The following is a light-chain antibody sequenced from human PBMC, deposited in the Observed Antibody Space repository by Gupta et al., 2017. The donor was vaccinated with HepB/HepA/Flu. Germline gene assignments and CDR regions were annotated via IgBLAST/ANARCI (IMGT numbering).Light chain of an antibody. J-gene: IGKJ2*01. V-gene: IGKV3-20*01. CDR3: QQEGNAPFT. Sequence: EIVLTQSPGTVSLSPGERATLSCRASQTMSSTYLGWYQQRPGQAPRLLIYGASSRATGIPDRFSGSGSGTNFTLTISRLEPEDVAVYYCQQEGNAPFTFGQGTKMEIK. CDR2: GAS. CDR1: QTMSSTY.